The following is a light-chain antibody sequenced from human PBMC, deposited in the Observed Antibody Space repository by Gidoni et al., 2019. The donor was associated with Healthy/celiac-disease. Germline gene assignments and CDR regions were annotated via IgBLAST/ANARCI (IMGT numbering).Light chain of an antibody. CDR3: QQYDNHPLIFT. J-gene: IGKJ3*01. CDR2: DAS. CDR1: QDISNY. Sequence: DIQMTQSPSSLSASVGDRVTITCQASQDISNYLNWYQQKPGKAPKLLIYDASNLETGVPSRFSGSGSGTDFTFTISSLQPEDIATYYCQQYDNHPLIFTFGPGTKVDIK. V-gene: IGKV1-33*01.